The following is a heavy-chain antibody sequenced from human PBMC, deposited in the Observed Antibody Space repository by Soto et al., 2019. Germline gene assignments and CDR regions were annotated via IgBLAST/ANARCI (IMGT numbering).Heavy chain of an antibody. J-gene: IGHJ6*02. CDR2: VIPIFGTP. V-gene: IGHV1-69*01. D-gene: IGHD2-15*01. CDR1: GGTFSTYA. CDR3: ARSQGGSSSLDIYYYYYYGMDV. Sequence: QVQLVQSGAEVKKPGSSVKVSCKAPGGTFSTYAISWVRQAPGQGLEWMGGVIPIFGTPKYAQKFQGRVTIPADESTSTGYMELRSLRSEDPAVYYCARSQGGSSSLDIYYYYYYGMDVWGQGTTVTVSS.